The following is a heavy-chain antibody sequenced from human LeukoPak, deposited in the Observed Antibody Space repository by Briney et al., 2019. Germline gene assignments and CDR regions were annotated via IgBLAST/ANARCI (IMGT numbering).Heavy chain of an antibody. V-gene: IGHV3-23*01. Sequence: GGSLRLSCVDSGFTFSSYAMRWVRQAPGKGLEGVSAVSSSGGSKYYADSVKGRFTISRDNSKNTLYLQMNSLRAEDTAVYYCAREGSYYDSSGYRNFAYWGQGTLVTVSS. CDR3: AREGSYYDSSGYRNFAY. D-gene: IGHD3-22*01. J-gene: IGHJ4*02. CDR2: VSSSGGSK. CDR1: GFTFSSYA.